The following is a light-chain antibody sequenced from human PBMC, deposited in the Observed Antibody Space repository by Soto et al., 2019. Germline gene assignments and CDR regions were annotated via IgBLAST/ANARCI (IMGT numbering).Light chain of an antibody. CDR1: QTISSW. Sequence: DIQMPPSPSTLSASLGDRVTITFLASQTISSWLAWHQQKSGRAPKLLIYDASSLEGGVPSRFSGSGSGTEFTLTISSLQADDFATYYCQQYSAYPYTLGQGTKVDIK. V-gene: IGKV1-5*01. J-gene: IGKJ2*01. CDR3: QQYSAYPYT. CDR2: DAS.